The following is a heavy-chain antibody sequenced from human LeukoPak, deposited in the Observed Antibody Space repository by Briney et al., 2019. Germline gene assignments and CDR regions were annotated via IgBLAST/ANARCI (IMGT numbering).Heavy chain of an antibody. V-gene: IGHV1-46*01. CDR2: INPSGGST. J-gene: IGHJ3*02. CDR1: GYTFTSYY. Sequence: ASVKVSCKASGYTFTSYYMHWVRQAPGQGLEWMGIINPSGGSTSYAQKFQGRVTMTRDMSTSTVYMELSSLRSEDTAVYYCARAGRFGDPGAAFDIWGQGTMVTVSS. D-gene: IGHD3-10*01. CDR3: ARAGRFGDPGAAFDI.